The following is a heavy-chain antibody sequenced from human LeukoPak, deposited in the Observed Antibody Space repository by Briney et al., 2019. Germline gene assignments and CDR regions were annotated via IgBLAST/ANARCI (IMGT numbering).Heavy chain of an antibody. Sequence: PSETLSLTCTVSGGSISSYYWSWIRRPPGKGLEWIGYIYYSGSTNYNPSLKSRVTISVDTSKNQFSLKLSSVTAADTAVYHCARPLYSGSYFVAFDIWGQGTMVTVSS. J-gene: IGHJ3*02. CDR1: GGSISSYY. CDR3: ARPLYSGSYFVAFDI. CDR2: IYYSGST. D-gene: IGHD1-26*01. V-gene: IGHV4-59*01.